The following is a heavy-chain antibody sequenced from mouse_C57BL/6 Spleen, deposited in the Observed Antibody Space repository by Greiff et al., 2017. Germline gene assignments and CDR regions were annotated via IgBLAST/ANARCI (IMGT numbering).Heavy chain of an antibody. D-gene: IGHD2-1*01. V-gene: IGHV1-80*01. Sequence: VQLQQSGAELVKPGASVKISCKASGYAFSSYWMNWVKQRPGKGLEWIGQIYPGDGDTNYNGKFKGKATLTADKSSSTAYMQLSCLTAEDSAVYFCARVYYGNPYWYFDVWGTGTTVTVSS. J-gene: IGHJ1*03. CDR2: IYPGDGDT. CDR1: GYAFSSYW. CDR3: ARVYYGNPYWYFDV.